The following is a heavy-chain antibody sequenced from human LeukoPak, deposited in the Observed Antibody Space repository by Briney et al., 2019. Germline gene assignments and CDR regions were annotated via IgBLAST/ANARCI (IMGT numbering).Heavy chain of an antibody. CDR1: GGSFSGYY. Sequence: SETLSLTCAVYGGSFSGYYWSWIRQPPGKGLEWIGEINHSGSTNNNPSLKSRVTISVDTSKNQFSLKLSSVTAADTAVYYCARDKREPRYAFDIWGQGTMVTVSS. CDR2: INHSGST. V-gene: IGHV4-34*01. D-gene: IGHD1-26*01. CDR3: ARDKREPRYAFDI. J-gene: IGHJ3*02.